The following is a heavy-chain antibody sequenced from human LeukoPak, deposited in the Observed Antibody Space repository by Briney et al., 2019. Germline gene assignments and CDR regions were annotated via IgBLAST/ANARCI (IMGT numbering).Heavy chain of an antibody. CDR3: ARLIITVAGTFLGYFDY. Sequence: GGSLRLSCAASGFTLSHYFMSWVRQAPGKGLEWVALMSYDGSNKYYADSVKGRFTISRDNSKNTLYLQMNSLRPEDTAVYYCARLIITVAGTFLGYFDYWGQGTLVTVSS. D-gene: IGHD6-19*01. CDR2: MSYDGSNK. CDR1: GFTLSHYF. V-gene: IGHV3-30-3*01. J-gene: IGHJ4*02.